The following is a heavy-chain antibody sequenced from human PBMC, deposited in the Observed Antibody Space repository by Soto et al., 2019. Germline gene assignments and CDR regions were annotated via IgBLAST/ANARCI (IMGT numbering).Heavy chain of an antibody. V-gene: IGHV1-2*04. CDR1: GYTFTGYY. D-gene: IGHD3-9*01. J-gene: IGHJ5*01. CDR2: INPNSGGT. Sequence: GASVKVSCKASGYTFTGYYMHWVRQAPGQGLEWMGWINPNSGGTNYAQKFQGWVTMTRDTSISTAYMELSRLRSDDTAVYYCARGSSKLYFDWPFNWFDSWGQGTLVNVFS. CDR3: ARGSSKLYFDWPFNWFDS.